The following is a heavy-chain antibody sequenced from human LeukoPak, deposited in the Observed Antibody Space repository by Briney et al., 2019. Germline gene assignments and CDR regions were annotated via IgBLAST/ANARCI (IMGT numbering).Heavy chain of an antibody. CDR2: ISAYNGNT. D-gene: IGHD1-26*01. J-gene: IGHJ6*03. Sequence: ASVKVSCKASGYTFTSCGISWVRQAPGQGLEWMGWISAYNGNTNYAQKLQGRVTMTTDTSTSTAYMELRSLRSDDTAVYYCARAVGATPYYYYYMDVWGKGTTVTVSS. CDR3: ARAVGATPYYYYYMDV. V-gene: IGHV1-18*01. CDR1: GYTFTSCG.